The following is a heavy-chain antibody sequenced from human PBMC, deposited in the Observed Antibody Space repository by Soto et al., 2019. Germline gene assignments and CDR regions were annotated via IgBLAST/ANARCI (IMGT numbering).Heavy chain of an antibody. V-gene: IGHV3-74*01. CDR1: GVTFSNYV. J-gene: IGHJ5*02. CDR3: AKDWVTYYDFWSGSNWFDP. D-gene: IGHD3-3*01. CDR2: INIDGSDT. Sequence: GGSLILSCAASGVTFSNYVMHWVRQTPGMGLVWVSHINIDGSDTTYADSVRGRFTISRDNAKNTLYLQMNSLRAEDTAVYYCAKDWVTYYDFWSGSNWFDPWGQG.